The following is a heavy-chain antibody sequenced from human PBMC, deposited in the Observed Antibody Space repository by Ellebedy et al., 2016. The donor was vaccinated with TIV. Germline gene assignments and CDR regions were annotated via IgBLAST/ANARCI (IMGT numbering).Heavy chain of an antibody. CDR3: AKGRRKAVAGTGFFDS. CDR2: INWSGGSV. J-gene: IGHJ4*02. CDR1: GFTFDDYA. Sequence: SLKISCTASGFTFDDYAMHWVRQAPGKGPEWVSHINWSGGSVDYAGSVRGRFTISRDNAKNSMYLQMNSLRPEDTALYYCAKGRRKAVAGTGFFDSWGLGALVTVSS. V-gene: IGHV3-9*01. D-gene: IGHD6-19*01.